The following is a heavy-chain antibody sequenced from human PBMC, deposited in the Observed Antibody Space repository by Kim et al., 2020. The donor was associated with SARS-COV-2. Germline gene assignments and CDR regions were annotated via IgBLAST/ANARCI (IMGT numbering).Heavy chain of an antibody. Sequence: GGSLRLSCAASGFTVSNNYMSWVRRAPGKGLEWVSLIYSGGNTFNADSVNGRFSISRDNSKNTLYLHMNSLRAEDTAVYYCARRAAMGYWYFDLWGRGTL. D-gene: IGHD6-13*01. V-gene: IGHV3-66*01. J-gene: IGHJ2*01. CDR3: ARRAAMGYWYFDL. CDR1: GFTVSNNY. CDR2: IYSGGNT.